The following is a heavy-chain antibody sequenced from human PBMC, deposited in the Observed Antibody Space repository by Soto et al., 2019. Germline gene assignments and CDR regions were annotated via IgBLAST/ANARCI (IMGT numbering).Heavy chain of an antibody. CDR2: MNPNSGNT. J-gene: IGHJ4*02. D-gene: IGHD2-2*01. Sequence: ASVKVSFKASGYTFTSYDINWVRQATGQGLEWMGWMNPNSGNTGYAQKFQGRVTMTRNTSISTAYMELSSLRSEDTAVYYCARGRYCSSTSCYARVYWGQGTLVTVSS. V-gene: IGHV1-8*01. CDR1: GYTFTSYD. CDR3: ARGRYCSSTSCYARVY.